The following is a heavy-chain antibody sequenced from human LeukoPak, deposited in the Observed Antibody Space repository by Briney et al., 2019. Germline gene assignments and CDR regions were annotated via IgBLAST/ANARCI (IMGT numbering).Heavy chain of an antibody. CDR1: AYSISSGFF. CDR3: VRYGSGTYSTPCNY. J-gene: IGHJ4*02. Sequence: SETLSLTCSVSAYSISSGFFWGWNRQPPGKGLEWIGSIYHSGNTYYNPSLKSRVTISVDTSKNQFSLRLTSVTAADTAVYYCVRYGSGTYSTPCNYWGQGTLVTVSS. V-gene: IGHV4-38-2*02. D-gene: IGHD3-10*01. CDR2: IYHSGNT.